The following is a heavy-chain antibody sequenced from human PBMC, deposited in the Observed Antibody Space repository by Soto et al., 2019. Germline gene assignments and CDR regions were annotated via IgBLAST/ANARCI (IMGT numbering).Heavy chain of an antibody. Sequence: QMQLVQSGPEVKKPGTSVKVSCKASGFTFTSSAVQSVRQARGQRLEWIGWIVVGSGNTNYAQKFQERVTITRDMSTSTAYMELSSLRSEDTAVYYCAADSTTVTDYYYYYGMDVWGQGTTVTVSS. V-gene: IGHV1-58*01. CDR3: AADSTTVTDYYYYYGMDV. D-gene: IGHD4-17*01. CDR1: GFTFTSSA. J-gene: IGHJ6*02. CDR2: IVVGSGNT.